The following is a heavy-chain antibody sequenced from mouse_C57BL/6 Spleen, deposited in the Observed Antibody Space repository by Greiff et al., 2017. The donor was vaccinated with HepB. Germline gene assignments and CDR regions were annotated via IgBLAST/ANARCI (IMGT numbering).Heavy chain of an antibody. CDR1: GFTFTDYY. CDR2: IRNIANGYTT. V-gene: IGHV7-3*01. J-gene: IGHJ2*01. CDR3: ARYPLYDGYDGGYFDY. D-gene: IGHD2-2*01. Sequence: EVKLVESGGGLVQPGGSLSLSCAASGFTFTDYYMSWVRQPPGKALEWFGFIRNIANGYTTEYSASVKGRFTISRDNSQSILYLQMNALRAEDSATYYSARYPLYDGYDGGYFDYWGQGTTLTVSA.